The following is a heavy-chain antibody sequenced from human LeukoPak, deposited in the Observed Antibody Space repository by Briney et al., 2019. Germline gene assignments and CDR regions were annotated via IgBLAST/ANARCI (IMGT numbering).Heavy chain of an antibody. V-gene: IGHV3-30*04. D-gene: IGHD3-3*01. CDR2: ISYDASKK. CDR1: GFTFSSEA. Sequence: PGGSLRLSCAASGFTFSSEAMHWVRRAPGKGLEWVALISYDASKKFYADSVKGRFTVSRDNSKKTMYLEMNRLRPEDTAVYYCARGTNYYDFWSGYYDHWGQGTLVTVSS. J-gene: IGHJ4*02. CDR3: ARGTNYYDFWSGYYDH.